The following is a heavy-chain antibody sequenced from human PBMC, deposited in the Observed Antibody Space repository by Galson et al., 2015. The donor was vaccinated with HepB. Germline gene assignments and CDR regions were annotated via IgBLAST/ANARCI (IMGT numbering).Heavy chain of an antibody. V-gene: IGHV3-30-3*01. CDR2: ISYDGSNK. J-gene: IGHJ4*02. D-gene: IGHD6-6*01. CDR3: ARESGSSVLF. Sequence: SLRLSCAASGFTFSSYAMHWVRQAPGKGLEWVAVISYDGSNKYYADSVKGRFTISRDNSKNTLYLQMNSLRAEDTAVYYCARESGSSVLFGGQGTLVTVSS. CDR1: GFTFSSYA.